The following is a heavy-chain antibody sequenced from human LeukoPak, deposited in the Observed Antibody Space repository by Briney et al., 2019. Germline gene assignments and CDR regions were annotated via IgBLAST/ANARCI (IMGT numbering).Heavy chain of an antibody. Sequence: SETLSLTCTVSGGSISSYYWSWIRQPPGKGLEWIGYIYYSGSTNYNPSLKSRVTISVDTSKNQFSLKLSSVTAADTAVYYCARDISEVHDAFDIWGQGTMVTVSS. V-gene: IGHV4-59*01. CDR2: IYYSGST. CDR3: ARDISEVHDAFDI. D-gene: IGHD3-3*02. J-gene: IGHJ3*02. CDR1: GGSISSYY.